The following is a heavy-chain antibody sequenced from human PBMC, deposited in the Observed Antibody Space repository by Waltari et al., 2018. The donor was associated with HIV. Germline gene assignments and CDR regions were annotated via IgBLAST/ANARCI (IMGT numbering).Heavy chain of an antibody. J-gene: IGHJ4*02. CDR2: ISYDGSNK. CDR3: ARDRSAVAGTDFDY. Sequence: QVQLVESGGGVVQPGRSLRLSCAASGFTFSSYAMHWVRQAPGKGLVGVSVISYDGSNKSYADSVKCRFTISIDNSKNTLYLQINSLRAEDTAVYYCARDRSAVAGTDFDYWGQGTLVTVSS. D-gene: IGHD6-19*01. V-gene: IGHV3-30*04. CDR1: GFTFSSYA.